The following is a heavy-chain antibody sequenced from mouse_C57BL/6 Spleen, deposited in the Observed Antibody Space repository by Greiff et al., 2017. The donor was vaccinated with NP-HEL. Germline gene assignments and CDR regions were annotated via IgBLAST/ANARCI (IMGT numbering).Heavy chain of an antibody. Sequence: VQLQQPGAELVRPGSSVKLSCKASGYTFTSYWMHWVKQRPIQGLEWIGNIDTSVSETHYNQKFKDKATLTVDKSSRTAYMQLRSLTSEYSAFYYCASNYGNGYWGQGTTLTVSS. CDR2: IDTSVSET. D-gene: IGHD1-1*01. J-gene: IGHJ2*01. CDR3: ASNYGNGY. CDR1: GYTFTSYW. V-gene: IGHV1-52*01.